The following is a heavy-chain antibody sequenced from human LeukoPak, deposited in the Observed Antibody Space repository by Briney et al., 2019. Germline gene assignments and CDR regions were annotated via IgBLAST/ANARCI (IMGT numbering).Heavy chain of an antibody. J-gene: IGHJ6*02. CDR1: GFTFSSYA. Sequence: GGSLRLSCAASGFTFSSYAMSWVRQAPGKGLEWVSAISGSGGSTYYADSVKGRFTISRDNSKNTLYLQMNSLRAEDTAVYYCANIQNAPQVNYYYYGMDVWGQGTTVTVSS. CDR3: ANIQNAPQVNYYYYGMDV. D-gene: IGHD1-1*01. V-gene: IGHV3-23*01. CDR2: ISGSGGST.